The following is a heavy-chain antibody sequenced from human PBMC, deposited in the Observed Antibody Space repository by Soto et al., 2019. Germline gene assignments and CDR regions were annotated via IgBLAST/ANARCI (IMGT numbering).Heavy chain of an antibody. J-gene: IGHJ4*02. D-gene: IGHD4-17*01. CDR2: GSYSGTT. CDR1: GVSVSSGSSY. V-gene: IGHV4-61*01. Sequence: SETLSLTCTVSGVSVSSGSSYWAWIRQPPGKGLEWIGFGSYSGTTNYKPSLKSRVTISVDTSRSQISLKVSSLTAADTAVYYCARGATVTQFVYWGRGTLLTVSS. CDR3: ARGATVTQFVY.